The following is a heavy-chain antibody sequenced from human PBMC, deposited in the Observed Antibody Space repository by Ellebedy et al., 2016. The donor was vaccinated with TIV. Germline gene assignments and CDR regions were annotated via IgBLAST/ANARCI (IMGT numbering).Heavy chain of an antibody. CDR2: INPNSGGT. CDR1: GGTFSSYA. J-gene: IGHJ4*02. D-gene: IGHD3-22*01. V-gene: IGHV1-2*02. CDR3: ARGSGYDY. Sequence: ASVKVSXKASGGTFSSYAISWVRQAPGQGLEWMGWINPNSGGTNYAQKFQGRVTMTRDTSISTAYMELSRLRSDDTAVYYCARGSGYDYWGQGTLVTVSS.